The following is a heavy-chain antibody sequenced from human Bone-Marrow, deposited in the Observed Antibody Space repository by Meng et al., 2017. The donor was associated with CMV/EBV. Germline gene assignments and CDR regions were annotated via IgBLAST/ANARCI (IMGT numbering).Heavy chain of an antibody. CDR1: GYTFTGYY. CDR2: INPNSGGT. Sequence: ASVKVSCKASGYTFTGYYMHWVRQAPGQGLEWMGWINPNSGGTNYAQKFQGRVTITTDESTSTAYMELSSLRSEDTAVYYCARDVLGRWEERGFDYWGQGTLVTVSS. J-gene: IGHJ4*02. CDR3: ARDVLGRWEERGFDY. V-gene: IGHV1-2*02. D-gene: IGHD5-24*01.